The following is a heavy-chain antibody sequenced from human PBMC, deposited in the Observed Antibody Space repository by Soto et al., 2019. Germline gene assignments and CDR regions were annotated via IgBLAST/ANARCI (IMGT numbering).Heavy chain of an antibody. CDR2: ISYDGGNE. CDR3: VKGATTSAFSTFDI. Sequence: QVQQMESGGGVVQPGRSLRLSCAASGFTFSHYASHWVRQAPGKGLEWVAGISYDGGNEYYADSEKGRFTISRDSPKNTLYLQMNSLRPEDPAVYYCVKGATTSAFSTFDIWGRGTVVTVSS. V-gene: IGHV3-30*18. CDR1: GFTFSHYA. J-gene: IGHJ3*02. D-gene: IGHD1-1*01.